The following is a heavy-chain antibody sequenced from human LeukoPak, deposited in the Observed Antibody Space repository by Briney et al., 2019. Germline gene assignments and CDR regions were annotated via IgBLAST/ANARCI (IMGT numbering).Heavy chain of an antibody. Sequence: PGGSLRLSCAASGFTFSSYSMNWVRQAPGKGLEWVSSISSSSSYIYYADSVKGRFTIPRDNAKNSLYLQMNSLRAEDTAVYYCARAPHSVWSGLHYWGQGTLVTVSS. J-gene: IGHJ4*02. CDR1: GFTFSSYS. D-gene: IGHD3-3*01. CDR3: ARAPHSVWSGLHY. CDR2: ISSSSSYI. V-gene: IGHV3-21*01.